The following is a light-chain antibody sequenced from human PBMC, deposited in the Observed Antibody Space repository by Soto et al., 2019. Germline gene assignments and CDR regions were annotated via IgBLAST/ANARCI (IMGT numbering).Light chain of an antibody. CDR1: SSNIGSNY. V-gene: IGLV1-47*02. CDR2: SSD. Sequence: QSVLTQPPSASGTPGQRVTISCSGSSSNIGSNYVYWYQQLAGRAPKLLIYSSDQRPSGVPNRFSGSKSGTSASLAISGLQSDDEADYYCAAWDDVLTGVIFGGGTKLTVL. J-gene: IGLJ2*01. CDR3: AAWDDVLTGVI.